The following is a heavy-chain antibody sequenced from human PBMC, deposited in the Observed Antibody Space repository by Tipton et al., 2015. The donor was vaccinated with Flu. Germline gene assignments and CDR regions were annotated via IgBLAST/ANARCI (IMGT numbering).Heavy chain of an antibody. V-gene: IGHV4-59*12. CDR1: GGSFSGYY. CDR3: ARDKDEGDIVVVPAAHPIAFDI. CDR2: IYYSGST. D-gene: IGHD2-2*01. J-gene: IGHJ3*02. Sequence: TLSLTCAVYGGSFSGYYWSWIRQPPGKGLEWIGYIYYSGSTNYNPSLKSRVTISVDTSKNQFSLKLSSVTAADTAVYYCARDKDEGDIVVVPAAHPIAFDIWGQGTMVTVSS.